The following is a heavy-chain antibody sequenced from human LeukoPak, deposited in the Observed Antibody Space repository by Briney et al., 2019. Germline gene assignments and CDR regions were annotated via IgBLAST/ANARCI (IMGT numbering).Heavy chain of an antibody. J-gene: IGHJ4*02. Sequence: GASVKVSCKASGYTFTSYYMHWVRQAPGQGLEWMGIINPSGGSTSYAQKFQGRVTMTRDTSTSTVYMELSSLRSEDTAVYYCARDGTYYYDSSGYYGGTDWGQGTLVTVSS. CDR3: ARDGTYYYDSSGYYGGTD. D-gene: IGHD3-22*01. CDR2: INPSGGST. CDR1: GYTFTSYY. V-gene: IGHV1-46*01.